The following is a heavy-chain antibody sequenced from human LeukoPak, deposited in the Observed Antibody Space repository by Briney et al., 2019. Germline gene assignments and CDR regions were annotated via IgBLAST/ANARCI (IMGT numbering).Heavy chain of an antibody. CDR2: FDPEDGET. CDR3: ATIAARLGYYGMDV. J-gene: IGHJ6*02. V-gene: IGHV1-24*01. Sequence: ASVKVSCKVSGYTLTELSMHWVRQAPGKGLEWMGGFDPEDGETIYAQKFQGRVTMTEDTSTDTAYMELSSLRSEDTAVYYCATIAARLGYYGMDVWGQGTTVTVSS. D-gene: IGHD6-6*01. CDR1: GYTLTELS.